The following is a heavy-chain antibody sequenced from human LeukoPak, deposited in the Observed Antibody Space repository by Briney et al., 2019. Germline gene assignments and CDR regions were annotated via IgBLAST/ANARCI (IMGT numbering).Heavy chain of an antibody. V-gene: IGHV5-51*01. CDR2: IYPSDSET. CDR3: ARLIYYGSGRTYFFGS. D-gene: IGHD3-10*01. Sequence: GESLKISCKGSGYSFNTFYIGWVRQTPGTGLEWMGNIYPSDSETKYKPSFQGQITISVDKAITTAYLHLSSLKASDTGMYYCARLIYYGSGRTYFFGSWGQGTLVTVSP. J-gene: IGHJ4*02. CDR1: GYSFNTFY.